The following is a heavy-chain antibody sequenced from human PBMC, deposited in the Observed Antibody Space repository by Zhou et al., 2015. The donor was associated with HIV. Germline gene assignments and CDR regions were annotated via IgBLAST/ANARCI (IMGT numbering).Heavy chain of an antibody. CDR3: AREGWGSWYFDL. CDR1: GGTFSGSD. CDR2: IIPMFGTA. D-gene: IGHD7-27*01. V-gene: IGHV1-69*06. J-gene: IGHJ2*01. Sequence: LMQSGTEVTKPGSSVKVSCKASGGTFSGSDISWVRQAPGQGLEWMGGIIPMFGTANYAQKFQGRVTITADKSTSTAYLELSSLRYEDTAVYYCAREGWGSWYFDLWGRGTLVTVSS.